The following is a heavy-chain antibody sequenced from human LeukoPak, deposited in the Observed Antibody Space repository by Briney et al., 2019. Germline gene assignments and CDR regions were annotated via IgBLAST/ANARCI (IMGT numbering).Heavy chain of an antibody. CDR1: GFTFSSYG. CDR2: ISGSGGST. Sequence: GGTLRLSCAASGFTFSSYGMSWVRQAPGKGLEWVSAISGSGGSTYYADSVKGRFTISRDSSKNTLDLQMNSLRAEDKAVSYCAKDGRYGGKGDYWGQGTLVTVSS. J-gene: IGHJ4*02. D-gene: IGHD4-23*01. CDR3: AKDGRYGGKGDY. V-gene: IGHV3-23*01.